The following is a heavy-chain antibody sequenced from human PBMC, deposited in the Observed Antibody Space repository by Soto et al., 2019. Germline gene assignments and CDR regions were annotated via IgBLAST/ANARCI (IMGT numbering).Heavy chain of an antibody. CDR1: GFTFSTYA. Sequence: QVQLVESGGGVVQPGRSLRLSCAASGFTFSTYAMHWVRRAPGKGLEWVAVISYDGDNKYYRDSLKGRFTISRDNSKNTLYLQMSSLRAEDTGRYYCARDGGSYWGQGTLVTVSS. CDR2: ISYDGDNK. J-gene: IGHJ4*02. D-gene: IGHD3-16*01. CDR3: ARDGGSY. V-gene: IGHV3-30-3*01.